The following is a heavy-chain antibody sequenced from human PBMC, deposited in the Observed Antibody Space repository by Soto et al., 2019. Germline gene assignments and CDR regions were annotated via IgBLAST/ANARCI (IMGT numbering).Heavy chain of an antibody. CDR3: ARVPDY. CDR2: IYHSGST. V-gene: IGHV4-30-2*01. J-gene: IGHJ4*02. Sequence: PSETLSLTCAVSGGSISSGGYSWSWIRQPPGKGLECIGYIYHSGSTYYNPSLKSRVTISVDRSKNQFSLKLTSVTAADTALYYCARVPDYWGQGTLVTVSS. CDR1: GGSISSGGYS.